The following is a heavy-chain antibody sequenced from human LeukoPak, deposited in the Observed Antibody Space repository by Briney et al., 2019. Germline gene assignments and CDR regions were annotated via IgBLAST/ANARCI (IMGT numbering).Heavy chain of an antibody. Sequence: SVKVSCKASGYTFTSYGISWVRQAPGQGLEWMGWISAYNGNTNYAQKLQGRVTMTTDTSTSTAYMELRSLRSDDTAVYYCARDTANFWSGYYDYWGQGTLVTVSS. CDR2: ISAYNGNT. D-gene: IGHD3-3*01. CDR3: ARDTANFWSGYYDY. J-gene: IGHJ4*02. V-gene: IGHV1-18*01. CDR1: GYTFTSYG.